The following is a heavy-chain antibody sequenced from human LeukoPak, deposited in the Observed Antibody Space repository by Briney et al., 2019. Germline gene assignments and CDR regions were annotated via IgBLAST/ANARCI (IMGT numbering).Heavy chain of an antibody. V-gene: IGHV3-20*04. D-gene: IGHD5-18*01. CDR3: ARDRGVDTAMVNWFDP. CDR2: INWNGGST. Sequence: GGSLRLSCEASGFSFSRYWMSWVRHAPGKGLEWVSGINWNGGSTGYADSVKGRFTISRDNAKNSLYLQMNSLRAEDTALYYCARDRGVDTAMVNWFDPWGQGTLVTVSS. CDR1: GFSFSRYW. J-gene: IGHJ5*02.